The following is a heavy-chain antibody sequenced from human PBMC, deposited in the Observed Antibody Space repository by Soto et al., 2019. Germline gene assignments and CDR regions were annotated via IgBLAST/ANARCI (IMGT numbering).Heavy chain of an antibody. J-gene: IGHJ6*01. Sequence: EVQLVESGGGLVKPGGSLRLSCAASDFTITNAWMNWVRQAPGKGLEWVGRIKTKAEGGETDYAAPLKGRFTISRDDSRNTLFLQMNSLKTEDTDVYYCTTWSVEGVWGQGATVTFSS. CDR2: IKTKAEGGET. D-gene: IGHD2-15*01. V-gene: IGHV3-15*07. CDR3: TTWSVEGV. CDR1: DFTITNAW.